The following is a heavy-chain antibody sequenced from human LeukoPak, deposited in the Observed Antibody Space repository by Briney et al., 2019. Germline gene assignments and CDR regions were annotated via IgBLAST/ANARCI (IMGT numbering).Heavy chain of an antibody. D-gene: IGHD5-12*01. J-gene: IGHJ4*02. CDR2: IRGSGGST. Sequence: GGSLRFSCAASGFTFSSYGMSWVRQAPGKGLGWVSAIRGSGGSTYYADSVKGRFTISRDNSKNTLYLQMNSLRAEDTAVYYCAKDKEWLRTFDYWGQGTLVTVSS. CDR3: AKDKEWLRTFDY. V-gene: IGHV3-23*01. CDR1: GFTFSSYG.